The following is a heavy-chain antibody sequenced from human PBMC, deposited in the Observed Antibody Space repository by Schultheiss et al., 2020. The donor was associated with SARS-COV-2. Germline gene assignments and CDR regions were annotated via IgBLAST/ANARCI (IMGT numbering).Heavy chain of an antibody. V-gene: IGHV3-30*04. Sequence: GGSLRLSCAASGFTFSSYAMHWVRQAPGKGLEWVAVISYDGSNKYYADSVKGRFTISRDNSKNTLYLQMNSLRAEDPAVYYCARGSGSYYRGHFDYWGQGTLVTVSS. CDR1: GFTFSSYA. J-gene: IGHJ4*02. D-gene: IGHD1-26*01. CDR2: ISYDGSNK. CDR3: ARGSGSYYRGHFDY.